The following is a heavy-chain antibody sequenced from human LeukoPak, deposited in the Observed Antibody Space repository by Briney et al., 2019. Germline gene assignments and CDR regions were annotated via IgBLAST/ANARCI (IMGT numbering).Heavy chain of an antibody. CDR2: INHSGST. D-gene: IGHD6-13*01. CDR1: GGSFSGYY. V-gene: IGHV4-34*01. J-gene: IGHJ4*02. CDR3: ARRGSSSWYGGIDY. Sequence: PSETLSLTCAVYGGSFSGYYWSWIRQPPGKGLEWIGEINHSGSTNYNPSLKSRVTISVDTSKNQFSLKLSSVTAADTAVYYCARRGSSSWYGGIDYWGQGTLVTVSS.